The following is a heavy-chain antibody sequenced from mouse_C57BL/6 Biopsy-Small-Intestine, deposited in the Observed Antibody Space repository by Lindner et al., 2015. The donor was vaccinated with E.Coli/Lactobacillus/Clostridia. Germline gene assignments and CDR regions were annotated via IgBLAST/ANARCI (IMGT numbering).Heavy chain of an antibody. CDR2: IYPNNGGT. Sequence: EVQLQESGPELVEPGASVKISCKASGYTFTDYNMDWVKQSHGKSLEWIGYIYPNNGGTGYNQKFKSKATLTVGKSSSTAYMELHSLTSEDSAVYYCARKGLDYWGQGTTLTVSS. CDR3: ARKGLDY. D-gene: IGHD3-3*01. V-gene: IGHV1-34*02. J-gene: IGHJ2*01. CDR1: GYTFTDYN.